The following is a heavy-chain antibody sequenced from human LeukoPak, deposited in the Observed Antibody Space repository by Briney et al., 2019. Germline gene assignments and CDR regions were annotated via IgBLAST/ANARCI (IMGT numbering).Heavy chain of an antibody. CDR2: IYHSGST. Sequence: PSETLSLTCAVSGGSISSSNWWSWVRQPPGKGLEGIGEIYHSGSTNYNPSLKSRVTISVDKTKNQFSLKLSSVTAADTAVYYCASTFSSSTDAFDIWGQGTMVTVSS. CDR1: GGSISSSNW. D-gene: IGHD6-6*01. J-gene: IGHJ3*02. V-gene: IGHV4-4*02. CDR3: ASTFSSSTDAFDI.